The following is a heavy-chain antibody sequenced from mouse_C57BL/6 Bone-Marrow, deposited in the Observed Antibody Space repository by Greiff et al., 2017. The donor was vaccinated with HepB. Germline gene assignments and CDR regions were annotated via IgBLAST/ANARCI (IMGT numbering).Heavy chain of an antibody. D-gene: IGHD1-1*01. J-gene: IGHJ4*01. Sequence: QVQLQQPGAELVKPGASVKMSCKASGYTFTSYWITWVKQRPGQGLEWIGDIYPGSGSTNYNEKFKSKATLTVDTSSSTAYMQLSSLTSEDSSVYFCARITTVVATGFYYAMDYWGQGTSVTVSS. CDR2: IYPGSGST. CDR3: ARITTVVATGFYYAMDY. CDR1: GYTFTSYW. V-gene: IGHV1-55*01.